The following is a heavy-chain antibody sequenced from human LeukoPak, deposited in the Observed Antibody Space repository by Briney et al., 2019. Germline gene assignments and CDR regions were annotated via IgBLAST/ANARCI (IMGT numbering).Heavy chain of an antibody. V-gene: IGHV4-39*07. J-gene: IGHJ5*02. D-gene: IGHD2-21*01. CDR3: ARHSICFDP. Sequence: SETLSLTCTVSGGSISSSSYYWGWIRQPPGKGLEWIGTIYYSGSTNYNPSLKSRVTISVDTSKNQFSLKLTSVTAADTAVYYCARHSICFDPWGQGTLVTVSS. CDR2: IYYSGST. CDR1: GGSISSSSYY.